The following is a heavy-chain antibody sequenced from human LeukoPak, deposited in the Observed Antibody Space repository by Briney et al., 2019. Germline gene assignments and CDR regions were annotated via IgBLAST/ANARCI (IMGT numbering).Heavy chain of an antibody. V-gene: IGHV4-4*07. CDR2: IYTSGST. D-gene: IGHD6-13*01. CDR3: ARDRGVAAAGEPFDY. J-gene: IGHJ4*02. CDR1: GGSISSYY. Sequence: SETLSLTCTVSGGSISSYYWSWIRQPAGKGLEWIGRIYTSGSTNYNPSLKSRVTMSVDTSKNQFSLKLSSVTAADTAVYYCARDRGVAAAGEPFDYWGQGTLVTASS.